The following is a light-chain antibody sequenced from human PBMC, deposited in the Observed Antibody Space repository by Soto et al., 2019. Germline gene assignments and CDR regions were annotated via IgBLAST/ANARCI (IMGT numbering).Light chain of an antibody. V-gene: IGKV1-5*01. CDR3: QQSAIFTT. J-gene: IGKJ1*01. CDR2: DAS. Sequence: IQMTQSPSTLSASVGDRVTITCRASHNIERWMAWYQQKPGKAPSLLIFDASTLHSGVPSRFSGSGSATDFTLTISSLQADDVSTCYCQQSAIFTTFCQGTKVEFK. CDR1: HNIERW.